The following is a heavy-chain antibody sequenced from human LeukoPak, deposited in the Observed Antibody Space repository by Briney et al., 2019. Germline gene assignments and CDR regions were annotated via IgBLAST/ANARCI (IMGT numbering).Heavy chain of an antibody. D-gene: IGHD3-22*01. J-gene: IGHJ4*02. Sequence: PGGSLRLSCAASGFTFSSYSMNWVRQAPGKGLEWVSSISSSSSYIYYADSVKGRFTISRDNAKNSLYLQMNSLRAEDTAVYCCARRAYYSSGYYYLDKYDFDYSGQGTLVTVSS. CDR1: GFTFSSYS. V-gene: IGHV3-21*01. CDR3: ARRAYYSSGYYYLDKYDFDY. CDR2: ISSSSSYI.